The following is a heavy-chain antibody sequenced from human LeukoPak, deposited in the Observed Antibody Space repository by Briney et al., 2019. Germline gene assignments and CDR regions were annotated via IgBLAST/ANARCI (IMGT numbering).Heavy chain of an antibody. D-gene: IGHD2-15*01. J-gene: IGHJ4*02. V-gene: IGHV1-8*02. CDR3: AACSGGSRSFDY. CDR1: GGTFSSYA. Sequence: GASVKVSCKASGGTFSSYAINWVRQATGQGLEWMGWMNPNSGNTGYAQKFQGRVTMTRNTSISTAYMELSSLRSEDTAVYYCAACSGGSRSFDYWGQRTLVTVSS. CDR2: MNPNSGNT.